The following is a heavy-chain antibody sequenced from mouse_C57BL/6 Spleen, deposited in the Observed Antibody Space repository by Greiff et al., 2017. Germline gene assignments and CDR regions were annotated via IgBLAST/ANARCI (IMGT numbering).Heavy chain of an antibody. J-gene: IGHJ3*01. D-gene: IGHD2-4*01. V-gene: IGHV1-47*01. Sequence: VHLVESGAELVKPGASVKMSCKASGYTFTTYPIEWMKQNHGKSLEWIGNFHPYNDDTKYNEKFKGKATLTVEKSSSTVYLELSRLTSDDSAVYYCARGGLHDYERFAYWGQGTLVTVSA. CDR3: ARGGLHDYERFAY. CDR1: GYTFTTYP. CDR2: FHPYNDDT.